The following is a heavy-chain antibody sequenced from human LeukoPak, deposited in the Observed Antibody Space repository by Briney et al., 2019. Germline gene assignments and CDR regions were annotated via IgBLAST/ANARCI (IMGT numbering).Heavy chain of an antibody. J-gene: IGHJ4*02. V-gene: IGHV3-23*01. CDR2: ISGSGDDT. D-gene: IGHD5-18*01. CDR1: GFPFSSYA. Sequence: GGSLRLSCVVSGFPFSSYAMSWVRQAPGKGLEWVSGISGSGDDTYYAASVKGRFTVSRDTSKNTLYLQMNSLRAEDTAVYYCAKDPLNTLMVSPTFDYWGQGILVTVSS. CDR3: AKDPLNTLMVSPTFDY.